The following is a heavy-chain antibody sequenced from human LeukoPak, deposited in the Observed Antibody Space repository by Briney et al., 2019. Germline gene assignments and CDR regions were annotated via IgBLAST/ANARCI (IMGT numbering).Heavy chain of an antibody. D-gene: IGHD3-22*01. CDR2: IRYDGSNK. CDR3: AKVRAGYYDSSGYHGY. V-gene: IGHV3-30*02. Sequence: AGSLRLSCAASGFTFSSYGMHWVRQAPGKGLEWVAFIRYDGSNKYYADSVKGRFTISRDNSKNTLYLQMNSLRAEDTAVYYCAKVRAGYYDSSGYHGYWGQGTLVTVSS. J-gene: IGHJ4*02. CDR1: GFTFSSYG.